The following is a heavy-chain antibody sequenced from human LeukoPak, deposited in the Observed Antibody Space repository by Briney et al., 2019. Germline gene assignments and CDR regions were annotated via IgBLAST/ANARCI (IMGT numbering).Heavy chain of an antibody. V-gene: IGHV4-34*01. Sequence: SETLSLTCAVYGGSFSGDYWSWIRQPPGKGLEWIGEINHSGSTNYNPSLKSRVTISVDTSKNQFSLKLSSVTAADTAVYYCARGGDWNYVMDVWGKGTTVTVSS. D-gene: IGHD1-1*01. CDR2: INHSGST. CDR1: GGSFSGDY. CDR3: ARGGDWNYVMDV. J-gene: IGHJ6*04.